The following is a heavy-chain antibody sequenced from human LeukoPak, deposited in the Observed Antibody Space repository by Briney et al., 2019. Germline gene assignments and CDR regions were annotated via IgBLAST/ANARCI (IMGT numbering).Heavy chain of an antibody. D-gene: IGHD6-19*01. Sequence: ASVKVSCKASGYTFTGCYMHWVRQAPGQGPEWMGWINPNSGGTNYAQKFQGRVTKTRDTSLSTVYMELSRLRSDDTAVYYCATQATSGWHFSWGQGTLVTVFS. CDR1: GYTFTGCY. J-gene: IGHJ5*02. CDR3: ATQATSGWHFS. V-gene: IGHV1-2*02. CDR2: INPNSGGT.